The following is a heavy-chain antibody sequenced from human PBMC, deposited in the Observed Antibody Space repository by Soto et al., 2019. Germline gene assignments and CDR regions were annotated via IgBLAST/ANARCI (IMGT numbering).Heavy chain of an antibody. CDR1: GFTFSSYA. CDR3: AGERHVFYYGMDV. Sequence: GGSLRLSCAASGFTFSSYAMHWVRQAPGKGLEWGAVISYDGSNKYYADSVKGRFTISRDNSKNTLYLQMNSLRAEDTAVYYCAGERHVFYYGMDVWGQGTTVTVSS. CDR2: ISYDGSNK. V-gene: IGHV3-30-3*01. J-gene: IGHJ6*02. D-gene: IGHD1-1*01.